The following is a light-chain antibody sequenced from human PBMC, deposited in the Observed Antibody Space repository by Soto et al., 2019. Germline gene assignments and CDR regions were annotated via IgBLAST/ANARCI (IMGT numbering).Light chain of an antibody. CDR1: SSDVGRYNY. V-gene: IGLV2-14*01. Sequence: QSALTQPASVSRSPGQSITISCIGTSSDVGRYNYVSWYRQHPAKAPKLIIYDVSFRPSGVSDRFSGSKSANTASLTISGLQAEDEADYYCSSYTSSHTVVFGGGTKLTVL. CDR3: SSYTSSHTVV. J-gene: IGLJ2*01. CDR2: DVS.